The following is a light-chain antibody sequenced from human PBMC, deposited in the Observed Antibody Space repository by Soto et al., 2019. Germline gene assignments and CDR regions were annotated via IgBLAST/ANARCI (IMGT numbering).Light chain of an antibody. CDR3: YSYTSSSTYV. J-gene: IGLJ1*01. CDR1: SSDVGGYNL. V-gene: IGLV2-14*02. CDR2: EGS. Sequence: LTQPASVSGSPGQSITISCTGTSSDVGGYNLVSWYQQHPGKAPKVMIYEGSKRPSGVSNRFSGSKSGNTASLTISGLQAEDEADYYCYSYTSSSTYVFGTGTKVTVL.